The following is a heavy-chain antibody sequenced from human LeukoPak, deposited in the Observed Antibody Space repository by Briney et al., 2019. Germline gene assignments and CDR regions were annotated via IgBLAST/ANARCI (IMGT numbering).Heavy chain of an antibody. CDR2: IRRKADGGTT. CDR3: TTEYSGGLDY. Sequence: GGSLRLSCAASGSTFSTFITYDFNWVRQAPGKGLEWVGRIRRKADGGTTDYAAPVKGRFIISRDDSQNTLYLQMNSLKSEDTALYYCTTEYSGGLDYWGQGTLVTVSS. CDR1: GSTFSTFITY. J-gene: IGHJ4*02. V-gene: IGHV3-15*01. D-gene: IGHD1-26*01.